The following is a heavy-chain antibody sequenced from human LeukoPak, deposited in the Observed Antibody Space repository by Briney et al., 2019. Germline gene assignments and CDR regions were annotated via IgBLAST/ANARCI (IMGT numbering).Heavy chain of an antibody. CDR2: ITGSGDNT. J-gene: IGHJ4*02. CDR1: GFTFSSYA. D-gene: IGHD3-10*01. Sequence: GGSLRLSCAASGFTFSSYAMNWVRQAPGRGLEWVSSITGSGDNTHYADSVKGRFTISRDNSKNTLFLQMNSLRDEDTALYYCAKGPEIYYGSGSFDYWGQGALVTVSS. CDR3: AKGPEIYYGSGSFDY. V-gene: IGHV3-23*01.